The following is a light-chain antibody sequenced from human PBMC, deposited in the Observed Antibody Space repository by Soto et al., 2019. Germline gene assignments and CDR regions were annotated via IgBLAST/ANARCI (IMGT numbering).Light chain of an antibody. V-gene: IGKV3-11*01. J-gene: IGKJ3*01. CDR1: QSVSSY. CDR2: DAS. Sequence: EIVLTQSPATLSLSPGERATLSCRASQSVSSYLAWYQQKPGQAPRLLIYDASNRATGIPARFSGSGSGTDFTLTISSLEPEDFAVYYCQQLSTSLITFGPGTKVDIK. CDR3: QQLSTSLIT.